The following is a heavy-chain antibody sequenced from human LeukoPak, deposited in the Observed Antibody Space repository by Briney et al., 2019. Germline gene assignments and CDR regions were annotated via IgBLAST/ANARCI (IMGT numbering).Heavy chain of an antibody. D-gene: IGHD3-10*01. CDR2: IKQDGSEK. J-gene: IGHJ4*02. Sequence: PGGSLRLSCAASGFTFSSYWMSWVRQAPGKGLEWVANIKQDGSEKYYVDSVKGRFTISRDDAKNSLYLQMNSLRAEDTAVYFCARDRLESFLLWFGEFDYWGQGTLVTVSS. V-gene: IGHV3-7*01. CDR1: GFTFSSYW. CDR3: ARDRLESFLLWFGEFDY.